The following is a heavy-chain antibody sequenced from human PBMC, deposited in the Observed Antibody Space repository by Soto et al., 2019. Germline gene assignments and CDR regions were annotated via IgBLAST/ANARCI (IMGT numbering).Heavy chain of an antibody. CDR2: INNDGSRT. CDR3: GTTFEY. CDR1: GFTFSNYW. V-gene: IGHV3-74*01. Sequence: GGSLRLSCAASGFTFSNYWIHWVRQVPGEGLVWVSTINNDGSRTWYADSVRGRIAMSRDNARNLVYLQMNSLRAEDTAVYYCGTTFEYWGQGAMVTVSS. D-gene: IGHD1-26*01. J-gene: IGHJ4*02.